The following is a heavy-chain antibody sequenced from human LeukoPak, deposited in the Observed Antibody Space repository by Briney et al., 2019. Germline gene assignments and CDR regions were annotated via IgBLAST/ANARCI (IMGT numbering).Heavy chain of an antibody. CDR1: GYTFTGYY. CDR3: ARTMTAMVTGWFDP. Sequence: GASVKVSCKASGYTFTGYYMHWVRQAPGQGLEWMGWINPNSGGTNYAQKFQGRVTMTRDTSISTAYMELSRLRSDDTAVYYCARTMTAMVTGWFDPWGQGTLVTVSS. J-gene: IGHJ5*02. CDR2: INPNSGGT. D-gene: IGHD5-18*01. V-gene: IGHV1-2*02.